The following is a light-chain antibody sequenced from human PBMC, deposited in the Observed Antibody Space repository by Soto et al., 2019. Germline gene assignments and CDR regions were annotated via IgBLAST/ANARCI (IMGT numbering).Light chain of an antibody. CDR1: SSDVGSCNC. CDR2: EVN. V-gene: IGLV2-23*02. CDR3: CSSVGSPNWV. Sequence: QSALTQPASVSGSPGQSITISCTGTSSDVGSCNCVSWYQQHPGKAPTLIIYEVNKRPSGVSNRFSGSKSGNTASLTISGLTAEDEADYYCCSSVGSPNWVFGGGTKVTVL. J-gene: IGLJ3*02.